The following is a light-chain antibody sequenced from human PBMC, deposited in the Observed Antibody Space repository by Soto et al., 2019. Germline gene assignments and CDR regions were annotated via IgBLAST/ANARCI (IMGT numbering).Light chain of an antibody. V-gene: IGLV2-14*01. J-gene: IGLJ1*01. CDR2: DVS. CDR1: SSDVGGYNY. CDR3: SSYTSSSTLAV. Sequence: QSALTQPASVSGSPGQSITISCTGTSSDVGGYNYVSWYQQHPGKAPKLMIYDVSNRPSGVSNRFSGSKSGNTASLTISGVQAEDEADYYCSSYTSSSTLAVFGTGTKVTVL.